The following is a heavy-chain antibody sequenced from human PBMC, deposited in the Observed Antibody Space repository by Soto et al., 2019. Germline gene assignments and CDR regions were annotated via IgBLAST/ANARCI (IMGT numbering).Heavy chain of an antibody. CDR1: GFPFTTYG. V-gene: IGHV3-30*03. CDR3: VGGQYYFDY. D-gene: IGHD3-10*01. Sequence: QVQLVESGGGVVQPGRSLRLSCAASGFPFTTYGMHWVREGPGKGLEWVAVISYDGSNKYYADSVKGRFTISRDNSKNTLYLQMYSLRLEDTALYYCVGGQYYFDYRGQGTLVTVSS. CDR2: ISYDGSNK. J-gene: IGHJ4*02.